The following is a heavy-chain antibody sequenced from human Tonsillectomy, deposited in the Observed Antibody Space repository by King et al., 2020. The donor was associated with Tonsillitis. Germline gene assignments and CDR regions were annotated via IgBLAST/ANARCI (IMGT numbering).Heavy chain of an antibody. CDR3: ARDWMTSSTRLFYY. Sequence: VQLQESGPGLVKPSETLSLTCSVSGGSISGDYWSWIRQPPGKGLEWIGRIYTSGSTNFNPSLKSRVTMSLDTSKNQFSLKRSSVTAADTAVYYCARDWMTSSTRLFYYWGQGTLVTVSP. D-gene: IGHD6-6*01. J-gene: IGHJ4*02. CDR1: GGSISGDY. CDR2: IYTSGST. V-gene: IGHV4-4*07.